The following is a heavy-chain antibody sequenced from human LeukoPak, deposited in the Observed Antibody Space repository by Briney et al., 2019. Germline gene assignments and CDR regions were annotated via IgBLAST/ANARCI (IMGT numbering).Heavy chain of an antibody. Sequence: SETLSLTCTVSSGSISSHYWSWMRQPPGKGLEWIGYIYYSGSTNYNPSLKSRVTISVDTSKNQFSLKLSSVTAADTAVYYCARDKSSWKAARYYYYMDVWGKGTTVTVSS. CDR3: ARDKSSWKAARYYYYMDV. V-gene: IGHV4-59*11. CDR1: SGSISSHY. J-gene: IGHJ6*03. CDR2: IYYSGST. D-gene: IGHD1-1*01.